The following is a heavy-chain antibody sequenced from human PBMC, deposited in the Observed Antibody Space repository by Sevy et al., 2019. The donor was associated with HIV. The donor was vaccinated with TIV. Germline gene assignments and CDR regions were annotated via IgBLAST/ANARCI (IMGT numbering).Heavy chain of an antibody. J-gene: IGHJ5*02. CDR3: ARGPGVVAVAALNWFDP. CDR2: ISYDGSDK. D-gene: IGHD2-15*01. V-gene: IGHV3-30*04. CDR1: GLTFSSYA. Sequence: GGSLRLSCAASGLTFSSYAMHWVRQAPGKGLEWVAVISYDGSDKYFADSVKGRFTISRDNSKNTLFSQMNSLRTEDTAVYYCARGPGVVAVAALNWFDPWGQGTLVTVSS.